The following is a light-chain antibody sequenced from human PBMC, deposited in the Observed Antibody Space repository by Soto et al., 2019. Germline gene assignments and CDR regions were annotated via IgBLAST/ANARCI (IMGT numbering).Light chain of an antibody. Sequence: DIQMYQSPSSLSASVGDRVTITCQASQDINKNLIWYQQKPGKAPKLLIYDASDLETGVPSRFSGSGSGTGFTFTISSLQPEDFATYYCQQYESLPLTFGQGTRLEIK. CDR2: DAS. CDR3: QQYESLPLT. CDR1: QDINKN. J-gene: IGKJ5*01. V-gene: IGKV1-33*01.